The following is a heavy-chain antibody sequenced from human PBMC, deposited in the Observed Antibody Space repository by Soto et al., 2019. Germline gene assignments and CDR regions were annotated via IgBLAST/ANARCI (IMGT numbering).Heavy chain of an antibody. V-gene: IGHV3-74*03. CDR2: IHSDGSST. D-gene: IGHD1-26*01. CDR1: DFTFSYYW. CDR3: ARGDVGAFDL. J-gene: IGHJ3*01. Sequence: EVQLVESGGGLVQPGVSLRLSCVASDFTFSYYWMHCVRQVPGKGLVWVSRIHSDGSSTTYADSVKGRFTISRDTAKDSLYLQLASMRVEDTEVYNCARGDVGAFDLWGQVTMVTVSS.